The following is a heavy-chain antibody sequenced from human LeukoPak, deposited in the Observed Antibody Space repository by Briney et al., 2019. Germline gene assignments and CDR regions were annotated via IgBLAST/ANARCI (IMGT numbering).Heavy chain of an antibody. CDR1: GFTFSSYG. V-gene: IGHV3-30*03. CDR3: ARGGPRGYYYYMDV. CDR2: ISYDGSNK. D-gene: IGHD1-26*01. J-gene: IGHJ6*03. Sequence: GRSLRLSCAASGFTFSSYGMHWVRQAPGKGLEWVAVISYDGSNKYYADSVKGRFTISRDNSKNTLYLQMNSLRAEDTAVYYCARGGPRGYYYYMDVWGKGTTVTVSS.